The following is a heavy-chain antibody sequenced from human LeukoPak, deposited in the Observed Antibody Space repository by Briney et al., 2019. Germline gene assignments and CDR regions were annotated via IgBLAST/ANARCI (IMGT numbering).Heavy chain of an antibody. J-gene: IGHJ4*02. CDR1: GFTVSSNY. CDR2: IYSGGST. Sequence: PGGSLRLSCAASGFTVSSNYMSWIRQAPGKGLEWVSVIYSGGSTYYADSVKGRFTISRDNSKNTLYLQMNSLRAEDTAVYYCARTETGYLDYWGQGTLVTVSS. V-gene: IGHV3-53*01. CDR3: ARTETGYLDY. D-gene: IGHD3-9*01.